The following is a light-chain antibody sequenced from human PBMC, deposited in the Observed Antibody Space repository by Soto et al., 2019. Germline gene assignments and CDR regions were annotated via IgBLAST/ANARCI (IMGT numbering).Light chain of an antibody. CDR3: QQRSNWPFT. CDR2: GAS. CDR1: QSVRNN. Sequence: VMTLTPGTLSVVHGERVTRSFWASQSVRNNLAWYHQNPAQGPRLLIYGASNRATGIPARFSGSGSGTDFTLTISSLEPEDFAVYYCQQRSNWPFTFGPGTKVDIK. V-gene: IGKV3-11*01. J-gene: IGKJ3*01.